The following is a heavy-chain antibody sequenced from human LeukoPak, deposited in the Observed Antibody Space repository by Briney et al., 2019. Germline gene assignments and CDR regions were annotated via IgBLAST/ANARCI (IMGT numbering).Heavy chain of an antibody. V-gene: IGHV4-34*01. J-gene: IGHJ4*02. Sequence: PETLSLTCAVSGGSISSGGYSWSWIRQPPGKGLEWIGEINHSGSTNYNPSLKSRVTISVDTSKNQFSLKLSSVTAADTAVYYCARGKGPSSGFAYWGQGTLVTVSS. CDR3: ARGKGPSSGFAY. D-gene: IGHD6-19*01. CDR1: GGSISSGGYS. CDR2: INHSGST.